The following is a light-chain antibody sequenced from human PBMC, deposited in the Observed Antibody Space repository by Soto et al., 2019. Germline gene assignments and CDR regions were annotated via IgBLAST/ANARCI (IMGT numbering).Light chain of an antibody. Sequence: DIEMTQSPSTLSASVGDRVTMTCRASETIRRWLAWYQQRPGKAPKVLIYDSSTLESGVPARFSGSGSETEFSLTTSSLQPEDSATYYCQHYNSDPWTFGQGTMVEIK. CDR3: QHYNSDPWT. V-gene: IGKV1-5*01. CDR1: ETIRRW. J-gene: IGKJ1*01. CDR2: DSS.